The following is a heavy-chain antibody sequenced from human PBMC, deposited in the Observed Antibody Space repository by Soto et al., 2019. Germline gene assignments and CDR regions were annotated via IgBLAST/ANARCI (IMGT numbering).Heavy chain of an antibody. CDR2: INPDNGDT. J-gene: IGHJ3*02. CDR3: ARDDGDRAFDI. V-gene: IGHV1-3*01. CDR1: GYTFTSYG. Sequence: QGQFVQSGAEVKEPGASVKVSCKASGYTFTSYGLHWVRQAPGQSLEWMGWINPDNGDTKHSQKFQGRVTITRDTSASTAYMELRSVRYEDTAVYYCARDDGDRAFDIWGQGTTVTVSS. D-gene: IGHD2-21*01.